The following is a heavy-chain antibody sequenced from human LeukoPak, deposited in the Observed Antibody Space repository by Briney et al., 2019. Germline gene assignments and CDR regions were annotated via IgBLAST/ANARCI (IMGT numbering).Heavy chain of an antibody. Sequence: GGSLRLSCATSGFTFNNYAMTWVRQAPGKGLEWVSAIRSSGATTYYADSVKGRFTISRDNSKNMLYLQMNSLRAEDTAVYYCAGDFDYWGQGTLVTVSS. CDR1: GFTFNNYA. V-gene: IGHV3-23*01. CDR2: IRSSGATT. CDR3: AGDFDY. J-gene: IGHJ4*02.